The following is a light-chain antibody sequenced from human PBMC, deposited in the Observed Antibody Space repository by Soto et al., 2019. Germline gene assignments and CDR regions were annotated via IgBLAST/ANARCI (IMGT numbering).Light chain of an antibody. Sequence: LTQPASVSGSPGQSITISCTGTSSDVGGYEYVSWYQQYPGKAPKLMIYEVIDRPAGAPRRFSGSKSGNTASLTITGLQAEDEADYYCSSYRTGGSYVFGTGTKVTVL. CDR1: SSDVGGYEY. V-gene: IGLV2-14*01. J-gene: IGLJ1*01. CDR2: EVI. CDR3: SSYRTGGSYV.